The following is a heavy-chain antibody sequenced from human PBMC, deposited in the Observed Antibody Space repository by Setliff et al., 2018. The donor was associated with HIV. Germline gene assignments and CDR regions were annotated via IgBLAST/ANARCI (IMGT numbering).Heavy chain of an antibody. J-gene: IGHJ6*03. V-gene: IGHV1-8*01. CDR1: GYTFTSYD. CDR2: MNPDSGRT. CDR3: AREGRRSYYYYFHMDV. Sequence: ASVKVSCKASGYTFTSYDISGVRQATRQGLEWMGWMNPDSGRTGYAQKFQGRVTMTWSTSTSTAYLEGRSLRSEDTAVYYWAREGRRSYYYYFHMDVWGKGTTVTVSS.